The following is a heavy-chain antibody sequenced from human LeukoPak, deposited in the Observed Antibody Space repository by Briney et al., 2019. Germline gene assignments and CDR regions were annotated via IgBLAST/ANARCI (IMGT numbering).Heavy chain of an antibody. Sequence: GESLKISCKGSGYSFTSYWIGWVRQMPGKGLEWMGIIYPGDSDTRYSPSFQGQVTISADKSISTAYLQWSSLKASDTAMYYCARHKGYSSSLHYVLYYGMDVWGQGTTVTVSS. CDR2: IYPGDSDT. CDR1: GYSFTSYW. V-gene: IGHV5-51*01. D-gene: IGHD6-13*01. J-gene: IGHJ6*02. CDR3: ARHKGYSSSLHYVLYYGMDV.